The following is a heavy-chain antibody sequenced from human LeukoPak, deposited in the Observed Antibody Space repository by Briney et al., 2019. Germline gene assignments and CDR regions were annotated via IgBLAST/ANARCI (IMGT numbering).Heavy chain of an antibody. D-gene: IGHD4-17*01. CDR3: ARDHDYGDFGHFDY. V-gene: IGHV3-7*01. Sequence: PGGSLRLSCAASGFTVRSNYMSWVRQAPGKGLEWVANIKQDGSEKYYVDSVKGRFTISRDNAKNSLYLQMNSLRAEDTAVYYCARDHDYGDFGHFDYWGQGTLVTVSS. J-gene: IGHJ4*02. CDR2: IKQDGSEK. CDR1: GFTVRSNY.